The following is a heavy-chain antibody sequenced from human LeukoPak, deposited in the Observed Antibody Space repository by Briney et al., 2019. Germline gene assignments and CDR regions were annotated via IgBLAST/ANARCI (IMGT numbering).Heavy chain of an antibody. V-gene: IGHV2-5*01. D-gene: IGHD6-13*01. CDR2: IYWKDDK. CDR3: AHLPTFARGSWFDY. Sequence: SGPTLVKPTQTLTLTCTFSGVQLTAIGLGVAWIRQPPGNDLEWLALIYWKDDKRYSPSLKSRLTVTKDTSKNQVVLTMTNMDPVDTATYFCAHLPTFARGSWFDYWGQGTLVTVSS. J-gene: IGHJ4*02. CDR1: GVQLTAIGLG.